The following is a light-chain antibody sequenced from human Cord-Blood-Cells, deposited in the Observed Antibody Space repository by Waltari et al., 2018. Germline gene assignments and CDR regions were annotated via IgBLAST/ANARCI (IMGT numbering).Light chain of an antibody. CDR3: QVWDSSSDHRV. J-gene: IGLJ3*02. Sequence: SYVLTQPPSVSVAPGKTARITCGGNNIGSKSVHWYQKKQGQAPVLVIYYDSDRPSGLPGRFAGSNSGNTATLTISRVEAGDEADYYCQVWDSSSDHRVFGGGTKLTVL. CDR2: YDS. V-gene: IGLV3-21*04. CDR1: NIGSKS.